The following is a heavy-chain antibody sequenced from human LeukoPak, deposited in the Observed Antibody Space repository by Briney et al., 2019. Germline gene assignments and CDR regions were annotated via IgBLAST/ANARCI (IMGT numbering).Heavy chain of an antibody. CDR1: GFTFSDYW. CDR3: ARDRSDYYDDSGYRPLDY. CDR2: IKRDGTED. D-gene: IGHD3-22*01. J-gene: IGHJ4*02. V-gene: IGHV3-7*04. Sequence: GGSLRLSCAASGFTFSDYWMTWVRQAPGKGLEWVANIKRDGTEDYYEDAVKGRFTISRDNADNSLYLQMNSLRAEDTAEYYCARDRSDYYDDSGYRPLDYWGQGTLVTVSS.